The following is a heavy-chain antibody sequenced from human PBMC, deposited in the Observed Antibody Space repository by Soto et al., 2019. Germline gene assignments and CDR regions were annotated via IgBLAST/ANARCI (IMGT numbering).Heavy chain of an antibody. CDR1: GFTFSSYA. CDR2: ISGSGGST. J-gene: IGHJ4*02. D-gene: IGHD6-13*01. CDR3: AKRSASSSLFYFDY. V-gene: IGHV3-23*01. Sequence: RLSCAASGFTFSSYAMSWVRQAPGKGLEWVSAISGSGGSTYYADSVKGRFTISRDNSKNTLYLQMNSLRAEDTAVYYCAKRSASSSLFYFDYWGQGTLVTVSS.